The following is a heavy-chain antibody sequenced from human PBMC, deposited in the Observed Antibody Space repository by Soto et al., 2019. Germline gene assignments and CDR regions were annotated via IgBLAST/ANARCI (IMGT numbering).Heavy chain of an antibody. J-gene: IGHJ6*02. V-gene: IGHV1-69*01. CDR3: ARDGSGYRSRASPMDV. CDR2: IIPIFGTA. CDR1: GDTFSSYA. Sequence: QVQLVQSGAEVKKRGSSVKVSCKASGDTFSSYAISWVRQAPGQGLEWMGGIIPIFGTANYAQKFQGRVTITADESTSTAYMELSSLRSEDTAVYYCARDGSGYRSRASPMDVWGQGTTVTVSS. D-gene: IGHD3-22*01.